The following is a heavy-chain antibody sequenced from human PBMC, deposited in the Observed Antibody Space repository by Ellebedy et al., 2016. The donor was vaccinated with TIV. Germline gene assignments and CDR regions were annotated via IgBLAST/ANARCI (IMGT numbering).Heavy chain of an antibody. V-gene: IGHV4-59*01. D-gene: IGHD2-21*02. CDR2: IYYSGST. CDR1: GASMSSSY. J-gene: IGHJ4*02. Sequence: SETLSLTCTVSGASMSSSYWSWIRQPPGKGLEWIGYIYYSGSTNYNPSLKSRVTISVDTSKNQFSLKLSSVTAADTAVYYCARGREIHCGGDCYLYYFDYWGQGTLVTVSS. CDR3: ARGREIHCGGDCYLYYFDY.